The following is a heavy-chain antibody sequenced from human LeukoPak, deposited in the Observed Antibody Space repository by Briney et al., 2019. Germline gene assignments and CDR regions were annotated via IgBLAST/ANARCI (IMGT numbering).Heavy chain of an antibody. D-gene: IGHD2-15*01. V-gene: IGHV3-21*01. J-gene: IGHJ4*02. CDR1: GFTFNSYS. CDR2: ITSSSSYI. Sequence: NAGGSLRLSCAGSGFTFNSYSMNWVRQAPGKGLEWVSSITSSSSYIYYADSVKGRFTISRDNAKNSLYLQMNSLRAEDTAVYYCARARMQIVVVAAADYWGQGTLVTVSS. CDR3: ARARMQIVVVAAADY.